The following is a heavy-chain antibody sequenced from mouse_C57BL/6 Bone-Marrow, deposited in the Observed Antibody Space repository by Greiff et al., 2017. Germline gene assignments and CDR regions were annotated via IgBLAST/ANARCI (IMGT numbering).Heavy chain of an antibody. V-gene: IGHV2-9*01. D-gene: IGHD4-1*01. CDR3: TKHHNWVDY. Sequence: VTLMESGPGLVAPSQSLSITCTVSGFSLSRYGVDWVRQPPGKGLEWLGVIWGGGSTKYNSALMSRMSISKDNSKSQVFLKMNSLQTDDTAMYYCTKHHNWVDYWGKGTTLTVSS. J-gene: IGHJ2*01. CDR2: IWGGGST. CDR1: GFSLSRYG.